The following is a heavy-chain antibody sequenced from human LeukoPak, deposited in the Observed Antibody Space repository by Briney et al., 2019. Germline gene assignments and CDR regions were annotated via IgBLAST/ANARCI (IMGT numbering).Heavy chain of an antibody. V-gene: IGHV4-30-4*01. D-gene: IGHD1-1*01. CDR3: ARRNGDYYYYGMDV. J-gene: IGHJ6*02. CDR1: GGSISSGDCY. CDR2: IYYSGST. Sequence: PSETLSLTCTVSGGSISSGDCYWSWIRQPPGKGLEWIGYIYYSGSTYSNPSLKSRVIISVDTSKNQFSLKLSSVTAADTAVYYCARRNGDYYYYGMDVWGQGTTVTVSS.